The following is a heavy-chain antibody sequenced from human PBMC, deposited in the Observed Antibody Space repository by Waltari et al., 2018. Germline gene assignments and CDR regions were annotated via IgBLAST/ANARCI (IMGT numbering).Heavy chain of an antibody. CDR2: IYYTGRT. CDR1: GGSISTTSDY. D-gene: IGHD6-6*01. Sequence: QLHLQESGPGLVKPSETLSLTCTVSGGSISTTSDYWAWIRQPPGKGLEWIGSIYYTGRTSYNPSLKSRVSTSVDTSKNHFSLRLTSVTAADTAVYYCARLVRGSRIAARPAHWFDPWGQGMLVTVSS. CDR3: ARLVRGSRIAARPAHWFDP. V-gene: IGHV4-39*02. J-gene: IGHJ5*02.